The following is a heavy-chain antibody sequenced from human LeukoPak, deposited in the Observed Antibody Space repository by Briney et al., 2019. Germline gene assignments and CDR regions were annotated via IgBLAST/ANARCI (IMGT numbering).Heavy chain of an antibody. Sequence: WETLSLTCTVSGDSISSYYWSWIRQPPGKGLEWIGYFYHSGSTNSNPSLRSRVTISVDTSKNRLSLKLASVTAADTAVYYCARGSRWFDPWGQGTLVTVSS. V-gene: IGHV4-59*01. J-gene: IGHJ5*02. CDR2: FYHSGST. CDR3: ARGSRWFDP. CDR1: GDSISSYY.